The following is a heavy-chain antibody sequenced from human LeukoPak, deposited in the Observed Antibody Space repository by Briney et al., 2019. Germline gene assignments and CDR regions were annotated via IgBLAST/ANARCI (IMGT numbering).Heavy chain of an antibody. Sequence: PSETLSLTCTVSGGSISSYYWSWIRQPPGKGLEWIGYIYYSGSTNYNPSLKSRVTISVDTSKNQFSLKLSSVTAADTAVYYCARYGERRGYSYGYDWFDPWGQGTLVTVSS. CDR2: IYYSGST. CDR3: ARYGERRGYSYGYDWFDP. V-gene: IGHV4-59*01. J-gene: IGHJ5*02. CDR1: GGSISSYY. D-gene: IGHD5-18*01.